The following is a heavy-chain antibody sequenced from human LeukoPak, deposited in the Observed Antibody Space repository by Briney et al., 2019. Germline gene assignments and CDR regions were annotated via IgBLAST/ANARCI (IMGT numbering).Heavy chain of an antibody. V-gene: IGHV3-48*03. D-gene: IGHD3-10*02. Sequence: GGSLRLSGAASGFTFSSYEMNWVRQAPGKGLEWASYISSSGSTIYYADYGKGRFTTSRYNAKNSLYLQMNSLRAEDTAVYYCAELGITMIGGVWGKGTTVTVSS. J-gene: IGHJ6*04. CDR3: AELGITMIGGV. CDR1: GFTFSSYE. CDR2: ISSSGSTI.